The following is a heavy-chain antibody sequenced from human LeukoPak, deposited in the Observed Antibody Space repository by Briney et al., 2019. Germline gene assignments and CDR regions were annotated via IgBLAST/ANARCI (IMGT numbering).Heavy chain of an antibody. CDR1: GFTFSSYW. CDR2: IKQDESEK. D-gene: IGHD1-1*01. CDR3: ARDKIEGPTKLDY. Sequence: GGSLRLSCAASGFTFSSYWMSWVRQAPGKGLEWVANIKQDESEKYYVDSVKGRFTISRDNAKNSLYLQMNSLRAEDTAVYYCARDKIEGPTKLDYWGQGILVAVSS. J-gene: IGHJ4*02. V-gene: IGHV3-7*01.